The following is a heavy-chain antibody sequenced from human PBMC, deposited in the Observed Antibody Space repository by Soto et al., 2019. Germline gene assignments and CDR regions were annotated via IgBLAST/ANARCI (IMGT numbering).Heavy chain of an antibody. CDR2: IDPGDSYT. D-gene: IGHD3-10*01. J-gene: IGHJ3*02. CDR1: GYSFTSYW. CDR3: ARFKRGSSCAFDI. V-gene: IGHV5-10-1*01. Sequence: GESLKISCKGSGYSFTSYWISWLRQMAVRGLEWMGRIDPGDSYTNYSPSFQGHVTISADKSISTDYLQWSSLKASDTAMYYCARFKRGSSCAFDIWGQGTMVTVSS.